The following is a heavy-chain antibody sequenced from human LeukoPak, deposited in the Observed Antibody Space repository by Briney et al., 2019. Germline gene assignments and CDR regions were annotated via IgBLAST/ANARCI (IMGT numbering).Heavy chain of an antibody. V-gene: IGHV4-34*03. CDR1: GGSFNGYY. CDR2: IYHSGTA. D-gene: IGHD3-10*01. J-gene: IGHJ4*02. Sequence: KASETLSLTCAVYGGSFNGYYWSWIRQPPGKGLEWIGNIYHSGTAYYSPSLKSRVTISIDTSKNQFSLKMSYVTAADTAVYYCANVRGVILGRFDYWGQGTLVTVSS. CDR3: ANVRGVILGRFDY.